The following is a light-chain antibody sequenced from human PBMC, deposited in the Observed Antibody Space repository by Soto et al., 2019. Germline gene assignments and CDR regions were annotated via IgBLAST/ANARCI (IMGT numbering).Light chain of an antibody. Sequence: EIVLTQSPATLSVSPGERATLSCRASQSVRSNLAWYQQTPGRAPRLLIYDASTRATGIPARFSGSGSGTEFTLTISSLQSEDFAVYYCQQYNNWLRTFGQGTKVDIK. V-gene: IGKV3-15*01. CDR3: QQYNNWLRT. J-gene: IGKJ1*01. CDR1: QSVRSN. CDR2: DAS.